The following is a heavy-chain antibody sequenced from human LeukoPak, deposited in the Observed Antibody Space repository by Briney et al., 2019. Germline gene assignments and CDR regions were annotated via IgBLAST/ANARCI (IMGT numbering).Heavy chain of an antibody. J-gene: IGHJ6*03. Sequence: SETLSLTCTVSGGSISSSSYYWGWIRQPPGKGLEWFGSIYYSGSTYYNPSLQSRVTISVDTSNNQFSLQLSSVTAADTAVYYCARHASSGSGSNYYYYRVVWGRGSTVTVSS. CDR2: IYYSGST. CDR1: GGSISSSSYY. D-gene: IGHD3-10*01. CDR3: ARHASSGSGSNYYYYRVV. V-gene: IGHV4-39*01.